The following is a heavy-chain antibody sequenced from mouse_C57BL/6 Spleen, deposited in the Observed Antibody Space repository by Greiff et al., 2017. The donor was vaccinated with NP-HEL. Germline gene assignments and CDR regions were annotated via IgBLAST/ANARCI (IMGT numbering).Heavy chain of an antibody. Sequence: EVKLVESGGGLVKPGGSLKLSCAASGFTFSSYAMSWVRQTPEKRLEWVATISDGGSYTYYPDNVKGRFTISRDNAKNNLYLQMSHLKSEDTAMYYCAREPSYDYHFDDWGKGTTLTVSS. CDR1: GFTFSSYA. J-gene: IGHJ2*01. V-gene: IGHV5-4*01. CDR3: AREPSYDYHFDD. D-gene: IGHD2-4*01. CDR2: ISDGGSYT.